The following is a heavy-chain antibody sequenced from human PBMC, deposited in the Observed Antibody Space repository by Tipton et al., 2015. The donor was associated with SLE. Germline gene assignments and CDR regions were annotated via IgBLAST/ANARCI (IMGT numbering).Heavy chain of an antibody. V-gene: IGHV4-38-2*02. J-gene: IGHJ4*02. D-gene: IGHD3-10*01. CDR3: ARRGRYYFDY. CDR2: IYHSGTT. Sequence: LRLSCTVSGGSISSYYWGWIRQPPGKGLEWIGSIYHSGTTYYKPSLKSRVTISVDTSKNQFSLKLRSVTAADTAVYYCARRGRYYFDYWGQGTLVTVSS. CDR1: GGSISSYY.